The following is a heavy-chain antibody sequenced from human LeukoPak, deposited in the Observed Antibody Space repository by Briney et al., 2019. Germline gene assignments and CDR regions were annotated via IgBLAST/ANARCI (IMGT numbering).Heavy chain of an antibody. CDR2: IYHSGST. CDR1: GGSISSSSYY. V-gene: IGHV4-39*07. J-gene: IGHJ4*02. Sequence: SETLSLTCTVSGGSISSSSYYWGWIRQPPGKGLEWIGSIYHSGSTYYNPSLRSRVTISVDTSKNQFSLKLSSVTAADTAVYYCARDDVYFDYWGQGTLVTVSS. CDR3: ARDDVYFDY.